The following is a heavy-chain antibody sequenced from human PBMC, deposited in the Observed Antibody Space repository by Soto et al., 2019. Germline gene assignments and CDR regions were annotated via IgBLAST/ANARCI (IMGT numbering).Heavy chain of an antibody. D-gene: IGHD1-7*01. CDR1: GGSFTSNNW. CDR3: ASRDPGTSVDY. CDR2: IYRTGST. J-gene: IGHJ4*02. Sequence: QVQLQESGPGLVKPSGTLSLTCAVSGGSFTSNNWWTWVRQPPGQGLEWIGEIYRTGSTNYNPSLKSRVTISLDKSENQISLKVTSLTAADTAVYYCASRDPGTSVDYWGQGTVVTVSS. V-gene: IGHV4-4*02.